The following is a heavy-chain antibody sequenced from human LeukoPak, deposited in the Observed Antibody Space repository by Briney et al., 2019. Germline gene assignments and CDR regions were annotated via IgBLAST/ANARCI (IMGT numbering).Heavy chain of an antibody. V-gene: IGHV3-21*01. CDR1: GFTFSSYS. D-gene: IGHD3-22*01. CDR3: ARDRDPGYNDSSGYRRVNAFDI. Sequence: PGESLRLSCAASGFTFSSYSMNWVRQAPGKGLEWVSSISSSSSYIYYADSVKGRFTISRDNAKNSLYLQMNSLRAEDTAVYYCARDRDPGYNDSSGYRRVNAFDIWGQGTMVTVSS. J-gene: IGHJ3*02. CDR2: ISSSSSYI.